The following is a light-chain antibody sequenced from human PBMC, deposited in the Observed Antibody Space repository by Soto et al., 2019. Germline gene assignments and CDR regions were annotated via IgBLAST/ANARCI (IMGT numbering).Light chain of an antibody. J-gene: IGLJ1*01. Sequence: QSALTQPASVSGSPGQSITIYCTGTSSDVGGHNFVSWFQQHPGKAPKLMIYEVSNRPSGVSNRFSGSKSGNTASLTISGLQAEDEADYYCSSYTSAGTYVFGTGTKVTVL. V-gene: IGLV2-14*01. CDR3: SSYTSAGTYV. CDR1: SSDVGGHNF. CDR2: EVS.